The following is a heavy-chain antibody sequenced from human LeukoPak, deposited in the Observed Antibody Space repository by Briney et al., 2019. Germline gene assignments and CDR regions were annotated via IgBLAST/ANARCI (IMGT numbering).Heavy chain of an antibody. CDR1: GGTFSSYA. D-gene: IGHD4-17*01. V-gene: IGHV1-69*04. CDR2: IIPILDIA. CDR3: ARDPTVTTDWFDP. J-gene: IGHJ5*02. Sequence: GASVKVSCKASGGTFSSYAISWVRQAPGQGLEWMGRIIPILDIANYAQKFQGRVTITADKSTSTAYMELSSLRSEDTAVYYCARDPTVTTDWFDPWGQGTLVTVSS.